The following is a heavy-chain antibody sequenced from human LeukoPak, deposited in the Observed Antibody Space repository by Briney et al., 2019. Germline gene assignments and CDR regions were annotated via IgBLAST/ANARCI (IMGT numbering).Heavy chain of an antibody. D-gene: IGHD3-22*01. Sequence: ASVKVSCKASGYTFTSYAMHWVRQAPGQRLEWMGWINAGNGNTKYSQKFQGRVTITRDTSASTAYMELSSLRSEDTAVYYCARRPHSDTSGRLSDVWGQGTTVTVSS. CDR1: GYTFTSYA. CDR2: INAGNGNT. CDR3: ARRPHSDTSGRLSDV. J-gene: IGHJ6*02. V-gene: IGHV1-3*01.